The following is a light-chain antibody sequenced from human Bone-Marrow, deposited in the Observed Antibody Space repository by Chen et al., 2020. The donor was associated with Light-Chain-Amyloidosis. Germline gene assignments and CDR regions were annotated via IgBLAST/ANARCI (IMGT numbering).Light chain of an antibody. Sequence: SYELTQPPSVSVSPGQTARITCSGDDLPTKYAYWYRQKPGQAPVLGIHRGTERPSGISERVSGSNSGTTATLTISGVQAEDEADYHCQSADSSGTYEVIFGGGTKLTVL. J-gene: IGLJ2*01. CDR2: RGT. CDR1: DLPTKY. V-gene: IGLV3-25*03. CDR3: QSADSSGTYEVI.